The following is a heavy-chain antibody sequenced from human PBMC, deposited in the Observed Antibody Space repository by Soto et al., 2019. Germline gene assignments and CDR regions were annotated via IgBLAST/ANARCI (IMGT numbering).Heavy chain of an antibody. CDR3: ARTPYYYGSGITYYFDY. D-gene: IGHD3-10*01. Sequence: SVKVSCKASGGTFSSYAISWVRQAPGQGLEWMGGIIPIFGTANYAQKFQGRVTITADESTSTAYMELSSLKSEDTAVYYCARTPYYYGSGITYYFDYWRQGTLVIVSS. J-gene: IGHJ4*02. CDR1: GGTFSSYA. V-gene: IGHV1-69*13. CDR2: IIPIFGTA.